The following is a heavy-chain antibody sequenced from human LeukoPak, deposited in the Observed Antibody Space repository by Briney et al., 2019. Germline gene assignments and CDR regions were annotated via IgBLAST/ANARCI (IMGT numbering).Heavy chain of an antibody. CDR2: IYTSGST. Sequence: SETLSLTCTVSGGSISSYYWSWIRQPAGRGLEWIGRIYTSGSTNYNPSLKSRVTMSVDTSKNQFSLKLSSVTAADTAVYYCARGGGYYDYYYGMDVWGQGTTVTVSS. J-gene: IGHJ6*02. D-gene: IGHD3-3*01. CDR1: GGSISSYY. V-gene: IGHV4-4*07. CDR3: ARGGGYYDYYYGMDV.